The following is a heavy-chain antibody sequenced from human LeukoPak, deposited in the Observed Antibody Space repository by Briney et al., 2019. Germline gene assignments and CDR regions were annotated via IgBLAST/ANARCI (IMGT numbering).Heavy chain of an antibody. D-gene: IGHD3-10*01. CDR1: GGSISSSSYY. Sequence: SGTLSLTCTVSGGSISSSSYYWGWIRQPPGKGLEWIGSIYYSGSTYYNPSLKSRVTISVDTSKNQFSLKLSSVTAADTAVYYCARVMSSTAYYFDYWGQGTLVTVSS. V-gene: IGHV4-39*07. CDR3: ARVMSSTAYYFDY. J-gene: IGHJ4*02. CDR2: IYYSGST.